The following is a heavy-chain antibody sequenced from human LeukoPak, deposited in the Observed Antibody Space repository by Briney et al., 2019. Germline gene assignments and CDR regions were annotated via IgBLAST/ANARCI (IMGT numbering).Heavy chain of an antibody. Sequence: GGSLRLSCAASGFAFSSYNMNWVRQAPGKGLEWISYIGSSGSPTHYADSVGGRFTISRDNAKNSLYLQMNSLRDEDTAVYFCARRPYSDTSGKLSDVWGQGTTVTVSS. CDR1: GFAFSSYN. V-gene: IGHV3-48*02. CDR3: ARRPYSDTSGKLSDV. J-gene: IGHJ6*02. D-gene: IGHD3-22*01. CDR2: IGSSGSPT.